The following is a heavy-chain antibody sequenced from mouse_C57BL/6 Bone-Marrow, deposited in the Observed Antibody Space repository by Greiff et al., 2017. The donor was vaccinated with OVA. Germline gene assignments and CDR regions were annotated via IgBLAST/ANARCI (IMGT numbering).Heavy chain of an antibody. D-gene: IGHD2-2*01. J-gene: IGHJ3*01. CDR2: IYPSDSET. CDR3: AREGIVYYGYDDGAWFAY. CDR1: GYTFTSYW. V-gene: IGHV1-52*01. Sequence: QVQLQQPGAELVRPGSSVKLSCKASGYTFTSYWMHWVKQRPIQGLEWIGNIYPSDSETHYNQKFKDKATLTVDKSSSTAYMQLSSLTSEDSAVYYCAREGIVYYGYDDGAWFAYWGQGTLVTVSA.